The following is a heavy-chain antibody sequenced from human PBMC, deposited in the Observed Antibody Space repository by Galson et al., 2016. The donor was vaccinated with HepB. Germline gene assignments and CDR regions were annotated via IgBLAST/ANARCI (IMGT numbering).Heavy chain of an antibody. D-gene: IGHD4/OR15-4a*01. CDR3: ARRPYGAPCEI. CDR1: GYTFTIYW. Sequence: QSGAEVTKPGESLKISCKGSGYTFTIYWIAWVRQMPGKGLEWMGIIYPGDSQTIYSPSFQGQVTISVDKSISTAYLQWSSLKASDTAMHYCARRPYGAPCEIGGQGKMVTVSS. CDR2: IYPGDSQT. V-gene: IGHV5-51*01. J-gene: IGHJ3*01.